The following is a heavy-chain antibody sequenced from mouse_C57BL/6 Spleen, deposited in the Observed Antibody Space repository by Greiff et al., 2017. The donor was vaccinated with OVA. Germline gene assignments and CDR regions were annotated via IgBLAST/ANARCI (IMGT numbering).Heavy chain of an antibody. CDR1: GYTFTSYW. CDR3: ATSSGYDYAMDY. CDR2: IDPSDSET. D-gene: IGHD3-2*02. J-gene: IGHJ4*01. V-gene: IGHV1-52*01. Sequence: QVQLQQPGAELVRPGSSVKLSCKASGYTFTSYWMHWVKQRPIQGLEWIGNIDPSDSETHYNQKFKDKATLTVDKSSSTAYMQLSSLTSEDSAVYYGATSSGYDYAMDYWGQGTSVTVSS.